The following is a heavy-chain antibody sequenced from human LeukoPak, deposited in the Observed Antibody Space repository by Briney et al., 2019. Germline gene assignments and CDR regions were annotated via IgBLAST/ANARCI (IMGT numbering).Heavy chain of an antibody. CDR3: AIVIGSGWSHDY. V-gene: IGHV3-23*01. J-gene: IGHJ4*02. Sequence: GGSLRLSCAASGFTFSSYAMSWVRQAPGKGLEWVSAIGGSGGSTYYADSVKGRFTISRDNSKNTLYLQMNSLRAEDTAVYYCAIVIGSGWSHDYWGQGTLVTVSS. CDR1: GFTFSSYA. D-gene: IGHD6-19*01. CDR2: IGGSGGST.